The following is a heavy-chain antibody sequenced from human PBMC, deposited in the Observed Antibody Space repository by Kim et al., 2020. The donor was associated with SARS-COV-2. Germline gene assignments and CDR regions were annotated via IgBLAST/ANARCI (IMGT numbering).Heavy chain of an antibody. Sequence: SVKVSCKASGGTFSSYAISWVRQAPGQGLEWMGGIIPIFGTANYAQKFQGRVTITADESTSTAYMELSSLRSEDTAVYYCARKYDSRFSDAFDIWGQGTMVTVSS. CDR3: ARKYDSRFSDAFDI. CDR1: GGTFSSYA. D-gene: IGHD3-22*01. V-gene: IGHV1-69*13. CDR2: IIPIFGTA. J-gene: IGHJ3*02.